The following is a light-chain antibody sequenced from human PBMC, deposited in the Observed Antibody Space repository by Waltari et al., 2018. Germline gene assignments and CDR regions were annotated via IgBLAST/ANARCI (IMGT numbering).Light chain of an antibody. Sequence: QSALTQPPSASGSPGQSVTISCTGTPSDIGGYKFVSWFQQHPGKAPKLVIYDVSEWPAGVPDRFSGSKSGSTATLTVSGLQAEDEADYYCSSYGGKNNLIFGGGTTLTVL. V-gene: IGLV2-8*01. CDR3: SSYGGKNNLI. CDR1: PSDIGGYKF. J-gene: IGLJ2*01. CDR2: DVS.